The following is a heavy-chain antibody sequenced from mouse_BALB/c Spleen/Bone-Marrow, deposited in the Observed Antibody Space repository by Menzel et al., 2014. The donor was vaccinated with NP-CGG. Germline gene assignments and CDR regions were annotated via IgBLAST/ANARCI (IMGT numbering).Heavy chain of an antibody. CDR3: ARDDYYAMDY. CDR2: IRNKANGYTT. CDR1: GFTFTDYY. J-gene: IGHJ4*01. Sequence: EVKLEESGGGLVPPGGSLRLSCATSGFTFTDYYMSWVRQPPGKALEWLGFIRNKANGYTTEYSASVKGRFTISRDNSQSILYLQMNTLRAEDSATYYCARDDYYAMDYWGQGTSVTVSS. V-gene: IGHV7-3*02.